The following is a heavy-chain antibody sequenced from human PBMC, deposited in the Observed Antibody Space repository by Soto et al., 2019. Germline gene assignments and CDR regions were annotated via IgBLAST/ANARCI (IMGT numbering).Heavy chain of an antibody. CDR3: AKVGPYYDFWSGYYHDAFDI. Sequence: GSLRLSCAASGFTFSSYGMHWVRQAPGKGLEWVAVISYDGSNKYYADSVKGRFTISRDNSKNTLYLQMNSLRAEDTAVYYCAKVGPYYDFWSGYYHDAFDIWGQGTMVTVS. V-gene: IGHV3-30*18. J-gene: IGHJ3*02. D-gene: IGHD3-3*01. CDR1: GFTFSSYG. CDR2: ISYDGSNK.